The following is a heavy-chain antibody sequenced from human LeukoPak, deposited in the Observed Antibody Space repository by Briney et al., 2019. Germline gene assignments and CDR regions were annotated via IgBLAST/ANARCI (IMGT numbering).Heavy chain of an antibody. V-gene: IGHV4-34*01. CDR3: ARRIVGAVFRFDP. D-gene: IGHD1-26*01. Sequence: SETLSLTCAVYGGSFSGYYWSWIRQPPGKGLEWIGEINHSGSTNYNPSLKSRATISVDTSKNQFSLKLSSVTAADTAVYYCARRIVGAVFRFDPWGQGTLVTVSS. CDR2: INHSGST. CDR1: GGSFSGYY. J-gene: IGHJ5*02.